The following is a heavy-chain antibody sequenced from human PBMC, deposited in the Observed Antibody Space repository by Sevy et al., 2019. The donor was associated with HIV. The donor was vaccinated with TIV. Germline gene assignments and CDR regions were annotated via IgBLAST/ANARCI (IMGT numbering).Heavy chain of an antibody. J-gene: IGHJ3*02. D-gene: IGHD2-2*01. CDR2: INHSGST. V-gene: IGHV4-34*01. CDR3: ARHCSSTSCYHAFDI. CDR1: GGSFSGYY. Sequence: SETLSLTCAVYGGSFSGYYWSWIRQPPGKGLEWIGEINHSGSTNYNPSFKSRVTISVDTSKNQFSLKLSSVTAADTAVYYCARHCSSTSCYHAFDIWGQGTMVTVSS.